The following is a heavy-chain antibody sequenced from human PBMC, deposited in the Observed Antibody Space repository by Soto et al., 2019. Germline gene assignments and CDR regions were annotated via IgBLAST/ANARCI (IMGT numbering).Heavy chain of an antibody. D-gene: IGHD5-12*01. Sequence: SETLSLTCTVSGASISSSYWSWIRQSPERGLEWIAYVYHTGATNYNPSLKSRVTISLDTSKGQFSLNLTSLTTADTAVYFCARGGNRYSNVASGVGGFDYWGQGSLVT. CDR2: VYHTGAT. J-gene: IGHJ4*02. CDR1: GASISSSY. V-gene: IGHV4-59*01. CDR3: ARGGNRYSNVASGVGGFDY.